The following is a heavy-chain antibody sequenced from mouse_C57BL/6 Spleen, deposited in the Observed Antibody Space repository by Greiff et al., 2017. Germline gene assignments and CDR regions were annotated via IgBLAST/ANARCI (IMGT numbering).Heavy chain of an antibody. CDR3: ARSDYGPIDY. CDR1: GYTFTSYW. J-gene: IGHJ2*01. CDR2: IDPSDSYT. V-gene: IGHV1-50*01. D-gene: IGHD1-2*01. Sequence: VQLQQPGAELVKPGASVKLSCKASGYTFTSYWMQWVKQRPGQGLEWIGEIDPSDSYTNYNQKFKGKATLTVDTSSSTAYMQLSSLTSEDSAVYYCARSDYGPIDYWGQGTTLTVSS.